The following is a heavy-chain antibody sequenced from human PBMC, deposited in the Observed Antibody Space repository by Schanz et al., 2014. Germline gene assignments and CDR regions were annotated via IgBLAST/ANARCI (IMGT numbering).Heavy chain of an antibody. D-gene: IGHD3-10*01. CDR2: LFYGGSK. CDR3: ARHNRVWFGKEGC. V-gene: IGHV4-39*01. J-gene: IGHJ4*02. Sequence: QLQLQESGPGLVRPSETLSLTCTVYGGSFSDSGAYWGWFRQTPGKGLEWIANLFYGGSKYYNPSLESRVTRAGEASNNQYSLRLGSVTAADTGVYYCARHNRVWFGKEGCWGQGTLVTVSS. CDR1: GGSFSDSGAY.